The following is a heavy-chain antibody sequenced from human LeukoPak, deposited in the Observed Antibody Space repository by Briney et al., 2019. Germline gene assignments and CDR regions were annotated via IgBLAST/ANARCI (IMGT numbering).Heavy chain of an antibody. CDR2: INLSGGST. J-gene: IGHJ6*03. CDR1: GYTFTSYY. V-gene: IGHV1-46*03. D-gene: IGHD2-2*01. Sequence: ASVKVSCKASGYTFTSYYIHWVRQAPGQGLEWMGIINLSGGSTSYAQKFQGRVTMTSDTSTSTVYMELSSLRSEDTAVYYCARRVYCTSTSCFHYYYYMDVWGKGTTVTVSS. CDR3: ARRVYCTSTSCFHYYYYMDV.